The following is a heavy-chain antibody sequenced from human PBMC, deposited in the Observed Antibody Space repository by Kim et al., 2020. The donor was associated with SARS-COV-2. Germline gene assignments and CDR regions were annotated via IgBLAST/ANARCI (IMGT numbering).Heavy chain of an antibody. CDR1: DDSISSPIYF. Sequence: SETLSLTCTVSDDSISSPIYFWNWIRQHPGKGLEWIGYTYYTGRSYYNSSLKSRVFMSVDTSKRQFSLNLSSVTAADTAVYFCARMPVTYCGKDCYRDGFDFWGQGHLVIVSS. CDR3: ARMPVTYCGKDCYRDGFDF. J-gene: IGHJ4*01. D-gene: IGHD2-21*02. CDR2: TYYTGRS. V-gene: IGHV4-31*03.